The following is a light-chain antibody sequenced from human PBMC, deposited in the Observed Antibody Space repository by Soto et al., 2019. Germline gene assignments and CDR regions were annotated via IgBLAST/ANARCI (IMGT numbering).Light chain of an antibody. Sequence: IQMTQSPSSLSESAGDRFTITCRASQVVSTYLNWYQQKLGQAPKLLIYAASNWDSGVPARFSGSGSETDFTLTISSLEPEDFAVYYCQQSYSTTRTFGQGTKVDIK. CDR2: AAS. CDR3: QQSYSTTRT. J-gene: IGKJ1*01. V-gene: IGKV1-39*01. CDR1: QVVSTY.